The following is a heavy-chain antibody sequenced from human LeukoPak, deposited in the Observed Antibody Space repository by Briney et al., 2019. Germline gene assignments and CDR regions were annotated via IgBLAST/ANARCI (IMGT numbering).Heavy chain of an antibody. V-gene: IGHV4-38-2*02. Sequence: SETLSLTCAVSGYSISSGNYWGWIRQPPGKGLESIGSIYHSGTTYYNPSLKSRVTISVDTSKNQFSLKLNSVTAADTAVYHCTRDYDSSGYHDTWGQGTLVTVSS. CDR3: TRDYDSSGYHDT. CDR2: IYHSGTT. J-gene: IGHJ5*02. D-gene: IGHD3-22*01. CDR1: GYSISSGNY.